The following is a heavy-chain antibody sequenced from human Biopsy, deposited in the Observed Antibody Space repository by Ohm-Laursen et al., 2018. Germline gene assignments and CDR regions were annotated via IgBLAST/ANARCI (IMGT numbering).Heavy chain of an antibody. V-gene: IGHV1-2*02. CDR1: GDAFLGYY. CDR2: IYPNSGDT. J-gene: IGHJ4*02. CDR3: ARDLLEWSLPS. D-gene: IGHD3-3*01. Sequence: SSVKVSCKASGDAFLGYYLHWVRQAPGQGLEWMGSIYPNSGDTDFAQKFQGRVSMTRDTSVGTAYLELSSLRSDDTAIYYCARDLLEWSLPSWGQGTLVTVSS.